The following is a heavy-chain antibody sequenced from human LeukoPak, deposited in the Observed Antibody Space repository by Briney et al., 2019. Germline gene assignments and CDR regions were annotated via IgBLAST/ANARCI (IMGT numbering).Heavy chain of an antibody. J-gene: IGHJ4*02. CDR2: IYYSGST. CDR3: ARLSYSSGWYGGY. CDR1: GGSISSSSYY. D-gene: IGHD6-19*01. V-gene: IGHV4-39*01. Sequence: PSETLSLTCTVSGGSISSSSYYWGWIRQPPGKRLEWIGSIYYSGSTYYNPSLKSRVTISVDTSKNQFSLKLSSVTAADTAVYYCARLSYSSGWYGGYWGQGTLVTVSS.